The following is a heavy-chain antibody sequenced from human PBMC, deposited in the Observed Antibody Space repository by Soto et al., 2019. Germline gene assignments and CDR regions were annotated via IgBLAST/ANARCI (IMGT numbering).Heavy chain of an antibody. J-gene: IGHJ6*02. CDR2: IDPSDSYT. V-gene: IGHV5-10-1*01. D-gene: IGHD6-19*01. CDR3: ASAVSGWDKYYYYYYGMDV. Sequence: GASLKISCKGSGYSFTSYWISWVRQMPGKGLEWMGRIDPSDSYTNYSPSFQGHVTISADKSISTAYLQWSSLKASDTAMYYCASAVSGWDKYYYYYYGMDVWGQGTTVTVSS. CDR1: GYSFTSYW.